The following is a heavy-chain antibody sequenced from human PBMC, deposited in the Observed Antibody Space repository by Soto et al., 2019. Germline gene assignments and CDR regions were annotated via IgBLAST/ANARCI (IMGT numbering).Heavy chain of an antibody. V-gene: IGHV3-66*01. CDR2: IYSGGST. Sequence: GGSLRLSCAASGFTVSSNYMSWVRQAPGKGLEWVSVIYSGGSTYYADSVKGRFTISRDNSKNTLYLQMNSLRAEDTAVYYCARDQSSGKGWKGAFDIWGQGTMVTVSS. D-gene: IGHD6-19*01. J-gene: IGHJ3*02. CDR3: ARDQSSGKGWKGAFDI. CDR1: GFTVSSNY.